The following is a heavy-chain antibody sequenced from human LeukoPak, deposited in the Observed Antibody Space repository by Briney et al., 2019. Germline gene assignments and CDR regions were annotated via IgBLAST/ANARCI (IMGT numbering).Heavy chain of an antibody. V-gene: IGHV4-4*07. J-gene: IGHJ4*02. D-gene: IGHD2-2*01. Sequence: PSETLSLTCTVSGGSISSYYWSWIRQPAGKGLEWIGRIYTSGSTNYNPSLKSRVTISVDTSKNQFSLKLSSVTAADTAVYYCARHSYCSSTSCYYYFDYWGQGTLVTVSS. CDR2: IYTSGST. CDR3: ARHSYCSSTSCYYYFDY. CDR1: GGSISSYY.